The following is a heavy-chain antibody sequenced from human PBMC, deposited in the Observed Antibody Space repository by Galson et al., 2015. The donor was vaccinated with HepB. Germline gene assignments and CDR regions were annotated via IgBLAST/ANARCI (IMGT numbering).Heavy chain of an antibody. J-gene: IGHJ4*02. CDR1: GFSLSTSGMR. D-gene: IGHD6-19*01. V-gene: IGHV2-70*04. Sequence: PALVKPTQTLTLTCTCSGFSLSTSGMRASWIRPPPGKALEWLAPIDWDDDKFYSTSLKTRLTISKDTSKNQVVLKMTNMDPVDTATYYCARMAVDYSHDYWGQGTLVTVSS. CDR2: IDWDDDK. CDR3: ARMAVDYSHDY.